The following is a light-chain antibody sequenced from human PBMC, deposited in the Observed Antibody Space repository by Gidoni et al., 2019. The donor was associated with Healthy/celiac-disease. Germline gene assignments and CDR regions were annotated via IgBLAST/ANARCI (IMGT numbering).Light chain of an antibody. CDR3: QQLNSDTL. CDR1: QGISSY. J-gene: IGKJ4*01. Sequence: ITCRAGQGISSYLAWYQQKPGKAPKLLIYAASTLQSGVPSRFSGSGSGTEFTLTICSLQPEDFATYYCQQLNSDTLFXGXTRVEIK. V-gene: IGKV1-9*01. CDR2: AAS.